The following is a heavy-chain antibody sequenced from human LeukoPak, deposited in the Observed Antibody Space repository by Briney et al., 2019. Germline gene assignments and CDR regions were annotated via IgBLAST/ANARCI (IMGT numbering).Heavy chain of an antibody. V-gene: IGHV3-23*01. CDR3: ARGRYTSSWMDV. D-gene: IGHD6-13*01. CDR1: GFTFSNYG. J-gene: IGHJ6*04. CDR2: TTVNGGST. Sequence: GGSLRLSCAASGFTFSNYGMSWVRQAPEKGLEWVSTTTVNGGSTNYADSVKGRFTISRDNSKNTLYLQMNSLRAEDTAVYYCARGRYTSSWMDVWGKGTTVIISS.